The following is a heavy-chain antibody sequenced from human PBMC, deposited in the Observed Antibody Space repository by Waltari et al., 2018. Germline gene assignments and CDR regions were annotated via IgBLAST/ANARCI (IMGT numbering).Heavy chain of an antibody. Sequence: VQLQQWGAGLLKPSETLSLTCSVYGGSFSGYYWGWIRQPPGKGLEWIGEINHSGSTNYIPYLKSRVTISVDTSKNQFSLKLSSVTAADTAGYYCARSSRLAASDYWGQGTLVTVSS. CDR1: GGSFSGYY. CDR2: INHSGST. V-gene: IGHV4-34*01. J-gene: IGHJ4*02. D-gene: IGHD6-6*01. CDR3: ARSSRLAASDY.